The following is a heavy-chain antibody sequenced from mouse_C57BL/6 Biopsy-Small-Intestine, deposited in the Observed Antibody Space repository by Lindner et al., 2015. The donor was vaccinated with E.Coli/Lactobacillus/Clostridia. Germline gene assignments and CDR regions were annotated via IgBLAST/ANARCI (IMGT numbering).Heavy chain of an antibody. CDR1: GYSFPSYY. CDR2: IYPGSGNT. J-gene: IGHJ4*01. D-gene: IGHD1-1*01. CDR3: ARRDYYGSSYGAMDY. Sequence: VQLQESGPELVKPGASVKISCKASGYSFPSYYLHWVKQRPGQGLEWIGWIYPGSGNTYFNEEFKGKATLTADTSSSTAYMQLSSLTSEDSAVYFCARRDYYGSSYGAMDYWGQGTSVTVSS. V-gene: IGHV1-66*01.